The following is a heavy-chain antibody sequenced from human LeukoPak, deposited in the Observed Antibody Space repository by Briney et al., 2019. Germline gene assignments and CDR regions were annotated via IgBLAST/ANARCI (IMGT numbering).Heavy chain of an antibody. CDR2: IGGSGYTT. CDR1: GFTFSSYA. D-gene: IGHD1/OR15-1a*01. J-gene: IGHJ4*02. CDR3: ARVARGTTFDY. Sequence: GGSLRPSCAASGFTFSSYAVSWVRQAPGKGLEWVSDIGGSGYTTYYTDSVKGRFTISRDNSKDTLFLQMNSLRDEDTALYYCARVARGTTFDYWGQGTLVTVSS. V-gene: IGHV3-23*01.